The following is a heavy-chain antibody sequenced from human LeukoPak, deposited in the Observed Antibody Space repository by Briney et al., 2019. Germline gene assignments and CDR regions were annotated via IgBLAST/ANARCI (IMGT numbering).Heavy chain of an antibody. D-gene: IGHD6-19*01. CDR3: ALYSSGWVYYFDY. V-gene: IGHV4-61*02. CDR1: GGSISSGSYY. Sequence: SQTLSLTCTVSGGSISSGSYYWSWIRQPTGKGLEWIVCIYTSGSTNYNPSLKSRVTISVDTSKNQFSLKLSSVTAADTAVYYCALYSSGWVYYFDYWGQGTLVTVSS. CDR2: IYTSGST. J-gene: IGHJ4*02.